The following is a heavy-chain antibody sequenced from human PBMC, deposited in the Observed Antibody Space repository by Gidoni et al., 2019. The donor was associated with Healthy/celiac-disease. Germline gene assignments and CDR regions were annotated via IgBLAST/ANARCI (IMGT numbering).Heavy chain of an antibody. CDR3: AHRISGSYAWSY. CDR1: GFSLSTSGVG. V-gene: IGHV2-5*02. J-gene: IGHJ4*02. CDR2: IYWDDDK. Sequence: QITLKESGPTLVKPTQTLTLTCTFSGFSLSTSGVGVGWIRQPPGKALEWLALIYWDDDKRYSPSLKCRLTITKDTSKNQVVLTTTNMDPVDTATYYCAHRISGSYAWSYWGQGTLVTVSS. D-gene: IGHD3-16*01.